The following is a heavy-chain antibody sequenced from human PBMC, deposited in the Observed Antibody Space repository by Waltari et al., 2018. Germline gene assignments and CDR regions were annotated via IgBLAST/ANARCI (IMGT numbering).Heavy chain of an antibody. J-gene: IGHJ4*02. D-gene: IGHD6-6*01. Sequence: QVQLVQSGAEVKKPGASVKVSCKASGYTFTSYDINWVRQATGQGLEWMGWMNPNSGNTGYAQKFQGRVTSTRNTSRITAYMELSSLRSEDTAVYYCARVSIAARSDLDYWGQGTLVTVSS. CDR1: GYTFTSYD. V-gene: IGHV1-8*03. CDR3: ARVSIAARSDLDY. CDR2: MNPNSGNT.